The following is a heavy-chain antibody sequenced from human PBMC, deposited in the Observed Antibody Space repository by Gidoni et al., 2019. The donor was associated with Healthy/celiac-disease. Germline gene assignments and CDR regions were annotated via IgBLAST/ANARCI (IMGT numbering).Heavy chain of an antibody. CDR1: GFPFSRYA. D-gene: IGHD6-19*01. J-gene: IGHJ6*02. Sequence: EVQLLESGGGLVQPGGSLRLSCAASGFPFSRYAMSWVRQAPGKGLEWVSAISGSGGSTYYADSVKGRFTISRDNSKNTLYLQMNSLRAEDTAVYYCAKELLQWLVRGYGMDVWGQGTTVTVSS. CDR2: ISGSGGST. V-gene: IGHV3-23*01. CDR3: AKELLQWLVRGYGMDV.